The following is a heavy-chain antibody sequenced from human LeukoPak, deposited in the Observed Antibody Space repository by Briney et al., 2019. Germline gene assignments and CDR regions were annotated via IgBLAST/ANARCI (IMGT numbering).Heavy chain of an antibody. J-gene: IGHJ4*02. CDR3: ARVFSGYSSGCQRYDY. V-gene: IGHV1-69*05. D-gene: IGHD6-19*01. CDR1: GGTFSSYA. CDR2: IIPIFGTA. Sequence: SVKVSCKASGGTFSSYAISWVRQAPGQGLEWMGGIIPIFGTANYAQKFQGRVTITTDESTSTAYMELSSLRSEDAAVYYCARVFSGYSSGCQRYDYWGPGTLVTLSS.